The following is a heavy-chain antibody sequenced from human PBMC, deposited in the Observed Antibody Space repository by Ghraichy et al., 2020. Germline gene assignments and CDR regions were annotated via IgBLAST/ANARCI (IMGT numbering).Heavy chain of an antibody. CDR1: GFTFSSYS. CDR2: INSDGSST. Sequence: GGSLRLSCAASGFTFSSYSMHWVRQAPGKGLVWVSRINSDGSSTSYADSVKGRFTISRDNAKNMLYLQMNSLRAEDTAVYYCARAIIRVQLWYRHYYYYGMDVWGQGTTVTVSS. V-gene: IGHV3-74*01. D-gene: IGHD5-18*01. J-gene: IGHJ6*02. CDR3: ARAIIRVQLWYRHYYYYGMDV.